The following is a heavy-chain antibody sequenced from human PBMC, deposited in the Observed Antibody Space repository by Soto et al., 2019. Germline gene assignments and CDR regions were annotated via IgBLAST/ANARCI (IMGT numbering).Heavy chain of an antibody. J-gene: IGHJ6*02. Sequence: ASVKVSCKASGGTFSSYAISWVRQAPGQGLEWMGGIIPIFGTANYAQKFQGRVTITADESTSTAYMELSSLRSEDTAVYYCARVFVVVPAATILYYYGMDVWGQGTTVTVSS. D-gene: IGHD2-2*01. CDR2: IIPIFGTA. CDR3: ARVFVVVPAATILYYYGMDV. V-gene: IGHV1-69*13. CDR1: GGTFSSYA.